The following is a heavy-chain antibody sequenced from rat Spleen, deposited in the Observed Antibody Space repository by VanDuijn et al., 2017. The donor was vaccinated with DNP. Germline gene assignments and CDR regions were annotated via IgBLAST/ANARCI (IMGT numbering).Heavy chain of an antibody. CDR3: ARNYGGYRPWDY. J-gene: IGHJ2*01. CDR2: INYDGTRT. CDR1: GFTFSDYA. Sequence: EVQLVESGGDLVQPGRSLILSCAASGFTFSDYAMAWVRQAPKKGLEWVATINYDGTRTYYRDSVKGRYTISRDIARNTLYLQMNSLRSEDTATYYCARNYGGYRPWDYWGQGVMVTVSS. D-gene: IGHD1-11*01. V-gene: IGHV5-17*01.